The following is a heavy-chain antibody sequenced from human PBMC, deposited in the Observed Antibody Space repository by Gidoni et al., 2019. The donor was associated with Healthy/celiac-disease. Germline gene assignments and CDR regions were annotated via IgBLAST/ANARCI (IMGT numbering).Heavy chain of an antibody. Sequence: QVTLKESGPVLGKPTETLTLTCTGSGFSLSKARMGVSWIRQPPGKALEWLAHIFSNDEKSYSTSLKSRLTISKDTSKSQVVLTMTHMDPVDTATYYCARGWYIAVAGTGFDYWGQGTLVTVSS. CDR2: IFSNDEK. CDR3: ARGWYIAVAGTGFDY. D-gene: IGHD6-19*01. CDR1: GFSLSKARMG. V-gene: IGHV2-26*01. J-gene: IGHJ4*02.